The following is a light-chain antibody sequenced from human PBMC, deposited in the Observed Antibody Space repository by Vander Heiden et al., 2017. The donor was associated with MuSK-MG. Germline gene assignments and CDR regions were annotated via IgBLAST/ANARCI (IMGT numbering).Light chain of an antibody. CDR2: DYN. J-gene: IGLJ2*01. V-gene: IGLV6-57*01. CDR3: QSCDTNTPCVV. CDR1: SGSIATTY. Sequence: NFMLTQPHSVSESPGKTVTISCTRSSGSIATTYVQWYQHRPGSSPTPVIYDYNRRPSGVPDRFSGSVASSATSASLHITGLKTEDEADYYWQSCDTNTPCVVCGGGTKMTVL.